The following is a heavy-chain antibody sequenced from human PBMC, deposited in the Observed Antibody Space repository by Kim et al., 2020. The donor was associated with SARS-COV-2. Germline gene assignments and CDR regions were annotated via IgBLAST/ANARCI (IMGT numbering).Heavy chain of an antibody. CDR1: GFTFSSYE. CDR2: ISSSGSTI. D-gene: IGHD3-3*01. CDR3: AKPTYDFWSGYPPVLWFGEHRTYFDY. J-gene: IGHJ4*02. V-gene: IGHV3-48*03. Sequence: GGSLRLSCAASGFTFSSYEMNWVRRAPGKGLEWVSYISSSGSTIYYADSVKGRFTISRDNAKNSLYLQMNSLRAEDTAVYYCAKPTYDFWSGYPPVLWFGEHRTYFDYWGQGTLVTVSS.